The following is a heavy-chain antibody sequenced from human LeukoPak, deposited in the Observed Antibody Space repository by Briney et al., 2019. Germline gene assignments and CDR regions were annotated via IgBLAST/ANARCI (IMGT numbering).Heavy chain of an antibody. Sequence: GESLKISCKGSGYTFTSYWISWVHQMPGKGLEWMGRIDPSDSYTNYSPSFQGHVTISADKSISTAYLQWSSLKASDTAIYYCARQATPGTHWFDPWGQGSMVTVSS. D-gene: IGHD6-13*01. CDR2: IDPSDSYT. CDR3: ARQATPGTHWFDP. V-gene: IGHV5-10-1*01. CDR1: GYTFTSYW. J-gene: IGHJ5*02.